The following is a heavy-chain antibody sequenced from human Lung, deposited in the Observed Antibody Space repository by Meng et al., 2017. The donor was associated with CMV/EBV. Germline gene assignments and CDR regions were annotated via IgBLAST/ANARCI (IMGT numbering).Heavy chain of an antibody. CDR2: ISGSGSTI. CDR3: ARDPLYDLGNFYYDGMDV. Sequence: GGSLRLXXVASGFTFSSYGVSWVRQAPGKGLEWVSYISGSGSTIYYADSVKGRFTISRDNAKNSLHLQMNSLRAEDTAVYYCARDPLYDLGNFYYDGMDVWGQGTXVTVSS. J-gene: IGHJ6*02. CDR1: GFTFSSYG. V-gene: IGHV3-48*03. D-gene: IGHD3-3*01.